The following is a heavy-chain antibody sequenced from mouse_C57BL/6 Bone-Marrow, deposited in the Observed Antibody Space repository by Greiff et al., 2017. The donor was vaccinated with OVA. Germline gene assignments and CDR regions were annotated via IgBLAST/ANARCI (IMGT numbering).Heavy chain of an antibody. CDR1: EYEFPSHD. D-gene: IGHD2-4*01. CDR2: INSDGGST. Sequence: EVPLVKSGGGLVQPGESLKLSCESNEYEFPSHDMSWVRRTPERRLELVAAINSDGGSTYYPDTMERRFIISRDNTKKTLYLQMSSLRSEDTALYYCARLDYDGAMDYWGQGTSVTVSS. V-gene: IGHV5-2*01. J-gene: IGHJ4*01. CDR3: ARLDYDGAMDY.